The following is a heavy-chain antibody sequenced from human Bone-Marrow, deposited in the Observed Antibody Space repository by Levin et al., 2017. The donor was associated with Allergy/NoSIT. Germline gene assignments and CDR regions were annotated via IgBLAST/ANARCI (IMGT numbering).Heavy chain of an antibody. CDR3: ARQLGMRGYYFDL. D-gene: IGHD3-22*01. J-gene: IGHJ4*02. CDR2: INGVNGYT. CDR1: GYLFTDFV. Sequence: GESLKISCKASGYLFTDFVIHWVRQAPGQRPEWMGWINGVNGYTKYSQNFQGRLSLSRDTSASTAYMDLSSLRPEDTAIYYCARQLGMRGYYFDLWGQGTRVTVSS. V-gene: IGHV1-3*01.